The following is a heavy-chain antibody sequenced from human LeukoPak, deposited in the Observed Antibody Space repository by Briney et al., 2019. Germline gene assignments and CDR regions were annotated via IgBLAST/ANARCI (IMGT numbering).Heavy chain of an antibody. CDR2: ISAYTGNT. CDR3: ARRIVGATGSDY. J-gene: IGHJ4*02. V-gene: IGHV1-18*01. Sequence: ASVKVSCKASGYTFTSYGISWVRQAPGQGLEWMGWISAYTGNTNYAQNLQGRVTMTTDTSTTTAYMELRSLISDDTAVYYCARRIVGATGSDYWGQGTLVTVSS. CDR1: GYTFTSYG. D-gene: IGHD1-26*01.